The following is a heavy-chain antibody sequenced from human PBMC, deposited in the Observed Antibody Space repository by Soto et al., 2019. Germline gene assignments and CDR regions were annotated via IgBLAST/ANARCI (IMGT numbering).Heavy chain of an antibody. Sequence: EGSLRLSCAASGFTFSDYYMSWIRQAPGKGLEWVSYISSSGSTIYYADSVKGRFTISRDNAKNSLYLQMNSLRAEDTAVYYCARDYYYGSGSSVAYWGQGTLVTVSS. CDR1: GFTFSDYY. J-gene: IGHJ4*02. CDR3: ARDYYYGSGSSVAY. D-gene: IGHD3-10*01. CDR2: ISSSGSTI. V-gene: IGHV3-11*01.